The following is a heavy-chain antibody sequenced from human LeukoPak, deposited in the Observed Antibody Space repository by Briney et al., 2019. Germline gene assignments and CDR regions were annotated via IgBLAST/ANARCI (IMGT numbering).Heavy chain of an antibody. CDR3: ATDGAGFDT. J-gene: IGHJ5*02. CDR2: INIGGTNT. CDR1: GFTFNDYY. V-gene: IGHV3-11*01. Sequence: GGSLRLSCGVSGFTFNDYYMSWIRQAPGKGLEWLSYINIGGTNTHYADSVKGRFTISRDNAKKSLYLEMNNLRAEDTAVYYCATDGAGFDTWGQGVLVTVSS.